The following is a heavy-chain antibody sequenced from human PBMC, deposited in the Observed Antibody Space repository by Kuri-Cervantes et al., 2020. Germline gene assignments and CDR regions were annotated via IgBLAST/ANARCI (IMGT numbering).Heavy chain of an antibody. CDR2: ITSSGTA. J-gene: IGHJ6*04. CDR1: GVTFINAW. D-gene: IGHD3-10*01. V-gene: IGHV3-69-1*01. CDR3: AKSRGDV. Sequence: GESLKISCAASGVTFINAWVNWVRQAPGKGLEWISFITSSGTAYYADSVKGRFTISRDNAKNSLYLQVDSLRVEDTAVYFCAKSRGDVWGKGTTVTVSS.